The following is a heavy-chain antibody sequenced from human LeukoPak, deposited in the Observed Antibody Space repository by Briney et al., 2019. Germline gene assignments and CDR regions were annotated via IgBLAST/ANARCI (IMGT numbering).Heavy chain of an antibody. CDR2: IIPIFGTP. CDR1: GGTFSSYA. V-gene: IGHV1-69*01. Sequence: ASVEVSCKASGGTFSSYAISWVRQAPRQGLEWMGGIIPIFGTPNYAQTFQGRVTITADESTNTAYMELSSLRSEDTAVYYCARSIIVGATNAFDIWGQGTMVTVSS. CDR3: ARSIIVGATNAFDI. D-gene: IGHD1-26*01. J-gene: IGHJ3*02.